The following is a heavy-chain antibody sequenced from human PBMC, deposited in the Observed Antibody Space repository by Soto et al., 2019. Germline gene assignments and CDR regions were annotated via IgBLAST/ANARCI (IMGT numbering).Heavy chain of an antibody. CDR2: SYYSGST. CDR1: GGSISSDY. CDR3: ARCPEYYDFWCGNSGYYYYGMDV. Sequence: SETLSLTCTVSGGSISSDYWSWIRQPPGKGLEWMGYSYYSGSTNYNPSLKSRVTISVDTSKNQFSLKMSSVTAADTAVYYCARCPEYYDFWCGNSGYYYYGMDVWGQGTTVTVSS. D-gene: IGHD3-3*01. V-gene: IGHV4-59*01. J-gene: IGHJ6*02.